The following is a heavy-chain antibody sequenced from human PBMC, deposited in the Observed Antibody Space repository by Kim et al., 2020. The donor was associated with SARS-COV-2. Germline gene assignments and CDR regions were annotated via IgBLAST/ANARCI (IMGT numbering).Heavy chain of an antibody. CDR3: ARESGYSSGWYGASKPDY. CDR2: ISSSGSTI. D-gene: IGHD6-19*01. Sequence: GGSLRLSCAASGFTFSSYEMNWVRQAPGKGLEWVSYISSSGSTIYYTDSVKGRFTISRDNAKNSLYLQMNSLRAEDTAVYYCARESGYSSGWYGASKPDYWGQGTLVTVSS. CDR1: GFTFSSYE. J-gene: IGHJ4*02. V-gene: IGHV3-48*03.